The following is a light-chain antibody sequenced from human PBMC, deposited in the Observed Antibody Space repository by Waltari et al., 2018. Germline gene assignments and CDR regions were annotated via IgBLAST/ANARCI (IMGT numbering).Light chain of an antibody. J-gene: IGLJ2*01. CDR3: SSYAGSNNEV. Sequence: QSALTQPPSASGSPGQSVTISCTGTSSDVGGYNYVSWYQQHPGKAPKLMIYEVSKRPSGRPDRFSGSKSGNTASLTVSGLQAEDEADYYCSSYAGSNNEVFGGGTKLTVL. CDR1: SSDVGGYNY. CDR2: EVS. V-gene: IGLV2-8*01.